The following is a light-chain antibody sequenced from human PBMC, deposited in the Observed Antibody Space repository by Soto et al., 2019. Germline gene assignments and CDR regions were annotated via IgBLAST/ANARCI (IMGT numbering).Light chain of an antibody. Sequence: QSVLTQPASVSGSPGQSITISCTGTSSDVGSYNLVSWYQQHPGKAPKLMIYEVSKRPSGVSNRFSGSKSGNTASLTISGLQAEDEADYYCCSYAGSSTFFYVFGTGTKVNVL. CDR2: EVS. CDR1: SSDVGSYNL. V-gene: IGLV2-23*02. J-gene: IGLJ1*01. CDR3: CSYAGSSTFFYV.